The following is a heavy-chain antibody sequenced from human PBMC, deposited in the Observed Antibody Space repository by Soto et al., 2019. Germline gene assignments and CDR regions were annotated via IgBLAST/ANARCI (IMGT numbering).Heavy chain of an antibody. J-gene: IGHJ6*02. Sequence: LSLTCTVSGGSISSYYWSWIRQTAGKGLEWIGRIYNSGDTSYNPSLKSRVTMSADTSKNQFSLKLTSVTAADTAVYYCARDGSDSYGLDVWGQGTTVTVSS. CDR2: IYNSGDT. V-gene: IGHV4-4*07. D-gene: IGHD6-25*01. CDR1: GGSISSYY. CDR3: ARDGSDSYGLDV.